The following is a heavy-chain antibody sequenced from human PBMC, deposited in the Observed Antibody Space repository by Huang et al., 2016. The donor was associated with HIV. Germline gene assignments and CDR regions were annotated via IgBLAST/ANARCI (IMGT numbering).Heavy chain of an antibody. Sequence: QVHLVQSGAEVKKPGASVKVSCTASGYTFTNYDINWVRQAPGRGVEWMGWMNPNTGNTGFAQSFQGRVTMTRKTSRTTAYMELTSLTSEDTAVYYCARSAYGDLDYWGLGTLVIVSS. V-gene: IGHV1-8*02. CDR2: MNPNTGNT. CDR1: GYTFTNYD. D-gene: IGHD4-17*01. J-gene: IGHJ4*02. CDR3: ARSAYGDLDY.